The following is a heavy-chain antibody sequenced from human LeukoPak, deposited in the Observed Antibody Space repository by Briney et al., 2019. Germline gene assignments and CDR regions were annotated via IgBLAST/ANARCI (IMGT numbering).Heavy chain of an antibody. Sequence: GGSLRLSCAASGFTFSSYSMNWVRQAPGKGLEWVSSISSSSSYIYYADSVKGRFTISRDNAKNSLYLQMNSLRAEDTAVYYCARDKYSYGYWAFDYWGQGTLVTVSS. D-gene: IGHD5-18*01. CDR3: ARDKYSYGYWAFDY. V-gene: IGHV3-21*01. CDR1: GFTFSSYS. CDR2: ISSSSSYI. J-gene: IGHJ4*02.